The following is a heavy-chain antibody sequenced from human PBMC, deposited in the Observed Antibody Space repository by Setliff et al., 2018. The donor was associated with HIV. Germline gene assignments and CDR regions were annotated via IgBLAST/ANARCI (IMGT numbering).Heavy chain of an antibody. CDR3: VTDDKVAFDV. V-gene: IGHV3-15*04. Sequence: GGSLRLSCAASGFSFSNAWMDWVRQAPGKGLEWLGRMASRHDGGTTDYAAPVRGRFTFSRDDSTNTLYLQMNNLKIEDTAVYYCVTDDKVAFDVWGRGTMVTVSS. J-gene: IGHJ3*01. CDR2: MASRHDGGTT. CDR1: GFSFSNAW.